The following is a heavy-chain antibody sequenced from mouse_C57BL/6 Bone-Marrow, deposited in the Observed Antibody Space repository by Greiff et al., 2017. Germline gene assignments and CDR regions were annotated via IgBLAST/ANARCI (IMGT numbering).Heavy chain of an antibody. CDR3: AGVLLRYYYFDY. V-gene: IGHV14-4*01. J-gene: IGHJ2*01. Sequence: EVQLQQSGAELVRPGASVKLSCTASGFNIKDYYMHWVKQRPEQGLEWIGWIDPENGDTEYASKFQGKATITADTSSNTAYLQLSSLTSEDTAIYYCAGVLLRYYYFDYGGQGTTLTVTA. CDR1: GFNIKDYY. CDR2: IDPENGDT. D-gene: IGHD1-1*01.